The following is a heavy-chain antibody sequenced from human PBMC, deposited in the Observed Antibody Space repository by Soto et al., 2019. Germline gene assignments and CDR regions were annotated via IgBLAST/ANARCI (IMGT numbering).Heavy chain of an antibody. V-gene: IGHV3-48*01. CDR2: ISSSSSTI. J-gene: IGHJ6*03. CDR3: ARGACSSTSCYLYYYYYYMDV. CDR1: GFTFSSYS. Sequence: LRLSCAASGFTFSSYSMNWVRQAPGKGLEWVSYISSSSSTIYYADSVKGRFTISRDNAKNSLYLQMNSLRAEDTAVYYCARGACSSTSCYLYYYYYYMDVWGKGTTVTVSS. D-gene: IGHD2-2*01.